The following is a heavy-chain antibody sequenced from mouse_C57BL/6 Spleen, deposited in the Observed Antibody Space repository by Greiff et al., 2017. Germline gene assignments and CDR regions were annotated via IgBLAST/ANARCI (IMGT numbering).Heavy chain of an antibody. V-gene: IGHV2-2*01. D-gene: IGHD2-2*01. J-gene: IGHJ4*01. Sequence: VKLVESGPGLVQPSQSLSITCTVSGFSLTSYGVHWVRQSPGKGLEWLGVIWSGGSTDYKAAFISRLSISKDNSKSQVFFKMNSLQADDTAIYYCARTGDGYDYAMDYWGQGTSVTVSS. CDR2: IWSGGST. CDR3: ARTGDGYDYAMDY. CDR1: GFSLTSYG.